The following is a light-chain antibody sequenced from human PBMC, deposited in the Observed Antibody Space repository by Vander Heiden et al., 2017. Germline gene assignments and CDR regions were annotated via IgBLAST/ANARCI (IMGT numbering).Light chain of an antibody. CDR2: DVT. J-gene: IGLJ3*02. Sequence: QSSLTQPASVSGSPGQSITISCTGTSSDVGGYNYVSWYQQQPGKVPKLLIFDVTNRPSGVSNRFSGSKSGNTASLTISGLQAEDEADYFCCAYTTSSTWVFGGGTKVTVL. V-gene: IGLV2-14*03. CDR3: CAYTTSSTWV. CDR1: SSDVGGYNY.